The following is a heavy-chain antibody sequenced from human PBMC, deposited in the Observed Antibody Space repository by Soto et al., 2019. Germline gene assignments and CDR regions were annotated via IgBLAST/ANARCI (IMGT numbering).Heavy chain of an antibody. CDR3: AKDPGIAVAGTTLDAFDI. CDR2: ISGSGGST. D-gene: IGHD6-19*01. V-gene: IGHV3-23*01. J-gene: IGHJ3*02. Sequence: GGSLILSCAASGFTFSSYAMSWVRQAPGKGLEWVSAISGSGGSTYYADSVKGRFTISRDNSKNTLYLQMNSLRAEDTAVYYCAKDPGIAVAGTTLDAFDIWGQGTMVTVSS. CDR1: GFTFSSYA.